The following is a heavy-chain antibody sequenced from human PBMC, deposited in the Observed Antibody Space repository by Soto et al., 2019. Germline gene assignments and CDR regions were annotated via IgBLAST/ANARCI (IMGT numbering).Heavy chain of an antibody. CDR2: IYHSGST. CDR3: ARGDRYNSAFDI. Sequence: SETLSLTCTVSGGSISNYYWSWIRQPPGKGLEWIGYIYHSGSTYYNPSLKSRVTISVDRSKNQFSLKLSSVTAADTAVYYCARGDRYNSAFDIWGQGTMVTVSS. CDR1: GGSISNYY. V-gene: IGHV4-59*12. J-gene: IGHJ3*02. D-gene: IGHD1-20*01.